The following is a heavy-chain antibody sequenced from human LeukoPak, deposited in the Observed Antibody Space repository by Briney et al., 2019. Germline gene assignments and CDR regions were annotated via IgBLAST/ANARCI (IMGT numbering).Heavy chain of an antibody. CDR1: GGTFSSYA. Sequence: ASVKVSCKASGGTFSSYAISWVRQAPGQGLEWVGGIIPIFGTANYAQKFQGRATITADESTSTAYMELSSLRSEDTAVYYCARDGKTIFGVVTPYNWFDPWGQGTLVTVSS. CDR2: IIPIFGTA. J-gene: IGHJ5*02. CDR3: ARDGKTIFGVVTPYNWFDP. D-gene: IGHD3-3*01. V-gene: IGHV1-69*13.